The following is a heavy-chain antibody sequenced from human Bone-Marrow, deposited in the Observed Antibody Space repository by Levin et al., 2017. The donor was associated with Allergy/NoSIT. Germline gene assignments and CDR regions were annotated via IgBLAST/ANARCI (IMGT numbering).Heavy chain of an antibody. CDR3: VRVAVTDQIFTHFDS. D-gene: IGHD3-9*01. CDR1: GASVTSGGYY. CDR2: IYHSGSA. Sequence: PSETLSLTCNVSGASVTSGGYYWSWIRQPPGKGLEWFGYIYHSGSANYNPSLKSRVTISVDTSQNRFSLRLSSVTSADTAVYYCVRVAVTDQIFTHFDSWGQGTLVSVSS. V-gene: IGHV4-61*08. J-gene: IGHJ4*02.